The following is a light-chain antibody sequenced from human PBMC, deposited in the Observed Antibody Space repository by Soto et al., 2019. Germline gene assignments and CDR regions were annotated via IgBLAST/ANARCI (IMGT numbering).Light chain of an antibody. CDR1: QTISTN. V-gene: IGKV3-11*01. CDR3: QQRSNWPIT. CDR2: DAS. Sequence: EVVMTQSPATLSVSPGERATLSCRASQTISTNLAWYQQKTGQAPRLLIYDASNRATGIPARFSGSGSGTDFTLTISSLEPEEFAVYYCQQRSNWPITFGQGTRLEIK. J-gene: IGKJ5*01.